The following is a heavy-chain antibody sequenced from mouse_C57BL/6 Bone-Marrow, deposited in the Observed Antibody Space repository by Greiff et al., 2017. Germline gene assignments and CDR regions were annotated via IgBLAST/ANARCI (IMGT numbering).Heavy chain of an antibody. J-gene: IGHJ3*01. CDR2: IYPGDGDT. CDR3: ARGRLRPFFAY. V-gene: IGHV1-82*01. Sequence: QVQLKESGPELVKPGASVKISCKASGYAFSSSWMTWVKQRPGKGLEWIGRIYPGDGDTNYNGKFKGKATLTADKSSSTAYMQLSSLTSEDSAVYFCARGRLRPFFAYWGQGTLVTVSA. D-gene: IGHD2-4*01. CDR1: GYAFSSSW.